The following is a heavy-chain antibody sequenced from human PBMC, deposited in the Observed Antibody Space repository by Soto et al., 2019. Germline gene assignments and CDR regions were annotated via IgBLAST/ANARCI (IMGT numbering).Heavy chain of an antibody. CDR1: GLTFSSYR. D-gene: IGHD6-13*01. CDR3: ARAKSRSAYTSFDY. V-gene: IGHV3-74*01. CDR2: INSDGSSI. J-gene: IGHJ4*02. Sequence: EVQLVESGGGLVQPGGSLRLSCAASGLTFSSYRMHWVRQAPGKGLVWLSRINSDGSSISYADSVKGRFTISRDNAKNTLYLQMNSLRVEDTAVYYCARAKSRSAYTSFDYWGQGTLVTVSS.